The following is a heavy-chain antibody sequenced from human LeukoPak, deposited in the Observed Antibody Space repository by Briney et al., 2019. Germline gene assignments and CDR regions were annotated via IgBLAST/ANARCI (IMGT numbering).Heavy chain of an antibody. CDR3: SRPYSSGWYGVDY. Sequence: GGSLRLSCVASGFTFSSYGMHWVRQAPGKGLELVAFIRNDGSKIYYADSVKGRFTISRDNSKNTLYLQMNSLRAEDTAVYYCSRPYSSGWYGVDYWGQGTLVTVSS. V-gene: IGHV3-30*02. CDR1: GFTFSSYG. D-gene: IGHD6-19*01. CDR2: IRNDGSKI. J-gene: IGHJ4*02.